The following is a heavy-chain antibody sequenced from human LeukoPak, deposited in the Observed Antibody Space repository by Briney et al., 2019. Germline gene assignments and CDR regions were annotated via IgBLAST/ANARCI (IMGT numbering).Heavy chain of an antibody. CDR2: ISGSGGRT. CDR3: VSAARNDPRPPFDY. D-gene: IGHD1-1*01. J-gene: IGHJ4*02. CDR1: EFTFSNYA. Sequence: QPGGSLILSCAASEFTFSNYAITWVRQAPGKGLEWVSGISGSGGRTYEPDSVKGRFTICSANTKNTLSLQMNSVRAEDTAIYHCVSAARNDPRPPFDYWGQGILVTVSS. V-gene: IGHV3-23*01.